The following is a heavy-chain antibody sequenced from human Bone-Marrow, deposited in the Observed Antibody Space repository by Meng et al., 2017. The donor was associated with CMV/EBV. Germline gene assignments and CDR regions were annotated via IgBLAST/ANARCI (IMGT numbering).Heavy chain of an antibody. CDR2: IYYSGST. CDR1: GGSISSSSYY. CDR3: ARDQVGVDG. Sequence: SETLSLTCTVSGGSISSSSYYWGWIRQPPGKGLEWIGSIYYSGSTYYNPSLKSRVTISVDTSKNQFSLKLSSVTAADTAVYYCARDQVGVDGWGQGTLVTVS. J-gene: IGHJ4*02. D-gene: IGHD3-3*01. V-gene: IGHV4-39*07.